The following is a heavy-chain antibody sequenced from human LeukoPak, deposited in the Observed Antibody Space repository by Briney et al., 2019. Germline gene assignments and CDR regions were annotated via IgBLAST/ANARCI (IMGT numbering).Heavy chain of an antibody. D-gene: IGHD3-9*01. Sequence: GGSLRLSCAASGFTFKAYVMNWVRQAPGKGLEWVSSISSSSSYIYYADSVKGRFTISRDNAKNSLYLQMNSLRAEDTAVYYCARTQYYDILTGYFDYWGQGTLVTVSS. CDR1: GFTFKAYV. CDR3: ARTQYYDILTGYFDY. J-gene: IGHJ4*02. CDR2: ISSSSSYI. V-gene: IGHV3-21*01.